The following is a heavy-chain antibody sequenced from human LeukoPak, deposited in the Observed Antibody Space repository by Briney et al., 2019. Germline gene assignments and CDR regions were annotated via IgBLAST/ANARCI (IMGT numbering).Heavy chain of an antibody. D-gene: IGHD3-22*01. J-gene: IGHJ4*02. CDR1: GFTFSSYG. CDR2: ISYDGSNK. Sequence: GGSLRLSCAASGFTFSSYGMHWVRQAPGKGLEWVAVISYDGSNKYYADSVKGRFTISRDNSKNTLYLQMNSMRAEDTAVYFCAKYGSYNYYDRSPDYWGQGTLVTVSS. V-gene: IGHV3-30*18. CDR3: AKYGSYNYYDRSPDY.